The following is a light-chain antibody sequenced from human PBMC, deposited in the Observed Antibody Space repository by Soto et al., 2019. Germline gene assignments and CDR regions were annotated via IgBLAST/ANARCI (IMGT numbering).Light chain of an antibody. Sequence: EIVMTQSPATLSVSPGERAALSCRASQSVSSNLAWYQQKPGQPPRLLIYGASTRATGIPARFSGSGSGTEFTLTISSLLSEDFAVYYCHQYYKWPLTFGGGTKVDIK. CDR3: HQYYKWPLT. CDR2: GAS. CDR1: QSVSSN. J-gene: IGKJ4*01. V-gene: IGKV3-15*01.